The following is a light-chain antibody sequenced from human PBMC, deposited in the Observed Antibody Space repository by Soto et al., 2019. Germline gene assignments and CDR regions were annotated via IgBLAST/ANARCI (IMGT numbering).Light chain of an antibody. V-gene: IGKV3-20*01. CDR3: QQYGSSPTWT. J-gene: IGKJ1*01. CDR2: GAS. CDR1: QSVSSNY. Sequence: EIVLTQSPGTLSLAPCETATLSFIASQSVSSNYVAWFHQKPGQAPRLLIYGASSRATGIPDRFSGSGSGTDFTLTISRLEPEDFAVYYCQQYGSSPTWTFGQGTKVDIK.